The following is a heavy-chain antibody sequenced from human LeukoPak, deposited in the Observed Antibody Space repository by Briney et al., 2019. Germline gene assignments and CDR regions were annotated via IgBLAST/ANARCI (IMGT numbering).Heavy chain of an antibody. CDR3: ARRGGGSWYYYYGMDV. Sequence: SETLSLTCTVSGGSISSYYWSCIRQPPGKGLDLIGYIYYSGSTNYNPSLKSRVTISVDTSKNQFSLKLSSVTAADTAVYYCARRGGGSWYYYYGMDVWGQGTTVTVSS. V-gene: IGHV4-59*08. J-gene: IGHJ6*02. CDR2: IYYSGST. CDR1: GGSISSYY. D-gene: IGHD6-13*01.